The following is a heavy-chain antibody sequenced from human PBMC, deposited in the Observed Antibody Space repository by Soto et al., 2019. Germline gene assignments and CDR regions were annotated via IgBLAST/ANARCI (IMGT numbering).Heavy chain of an antibody. CDR1: GDSISRIDYY. J-gene: IGHJ3*02. Sequence: SETLSLTCSVSGDSISRIDYYWTWIRQHPEKGLEWIGNIYFRGNTYYSPSLESRLTISVDTSKNQFSLKLTSVTAADTAVYYCAREGGSYDSGGYLIRGAFDIWGQGTMVT. V-gene: IGHV4-31*03. CDR2: IYFRGNT. CDR3: AREGGSYDSGGYLIRGAFDI. D-gene: IGHD3-22*01.